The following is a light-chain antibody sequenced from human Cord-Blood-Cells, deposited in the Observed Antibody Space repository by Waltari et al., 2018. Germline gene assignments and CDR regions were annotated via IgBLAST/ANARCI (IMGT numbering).Light chain of an antibody. V-gene: IGKV1-39*01. CDR2: AAS. J-gene: IGKJ2*01. CDR1: QSISSY. Sequence: DIQMTPSPSSPSASVGDRVTITCRASQSISSYLNWYQQTPGKAPKLLIYAASSLQSGVPSRFSGSASETVFTLTSSSLQPEDFATYYCQQSYSTPYTFGQGTKLEIK. CDR3: QQSYSTPYT.